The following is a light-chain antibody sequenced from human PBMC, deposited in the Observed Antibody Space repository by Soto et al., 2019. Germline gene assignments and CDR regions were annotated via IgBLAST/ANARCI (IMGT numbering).Light chain of an antibody. CDR2: GAS. J-gene: IGKJ4*01. CDR1: QSVSSSY. V-gene: IGKV3-20*01. CDR3: QQYGTSPPLT. Sequence: EIVLTQSPGTLSLSPGERATLSCWASQSVSSSYLAWYQQKPGQAPRLLIYGASSRATGIPDRFSGSGSGTDFTFTISRLEPEDFAVYYFQQYGTSPPLTFGGGTKVEIK.